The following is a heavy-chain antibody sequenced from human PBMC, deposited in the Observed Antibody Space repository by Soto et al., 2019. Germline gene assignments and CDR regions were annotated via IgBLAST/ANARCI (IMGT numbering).Heavy chain of an antibody. CDR1: GFTFSSYS. CDR3: ARDQGAAAGTGGVWTH. Sequence: PVGSLRLSCAACGFTFSSYSMNWVRQAPGKGLEWVSSISSSSSYIYYADSVKGRFTISRDNAKNSLYLQMNSLRAEDTAVYYCARDQGAAAGTGGVWTHWGQGTLVTVSS. CDR2: ISSSSSYI. V-gene: IGHV3-21*01. D-gene: IGHD6-13*01. J-gene: IGHJ4*02.